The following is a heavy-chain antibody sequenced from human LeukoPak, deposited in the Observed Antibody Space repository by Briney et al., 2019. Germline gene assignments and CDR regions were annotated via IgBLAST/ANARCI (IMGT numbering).Heavy chain of an antibody. D-gene: IGHD6-19*01. CDR2: IYYSGST. CDR3: ARGGSGWYPYYYYYYMDV. CDR1: GGSISSYY. V-gene: IGHV4-59*01. Sequence: SETLSLTCTVSGGSISSYYWSWIRQPPGKGLEWIGYIYYSGSTNYNPSLKSRVTISVDTSKNQFSLKLSSVTAADTAVYYCARGGSGWYPYYYYYYMDVWGKGTTVTIS. J-gene: IGHJ6*03.